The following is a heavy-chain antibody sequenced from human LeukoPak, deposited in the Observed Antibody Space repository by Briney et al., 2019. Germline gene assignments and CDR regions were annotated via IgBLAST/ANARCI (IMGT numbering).Heavy chain of an antibody. J-gene: IGHJ6*03. D-gene: IGHD4-17*01. Sequence: ASVKLSCKVSGYTFTDYYMHWVQQAPGKGLEWMGLVDPEDGETIYAEKFQGRVTITADTSTDTAYMELSSLGSEDTAVYYCATDRPRTVTTVYYYMDVWGKGTTVTVSS. CDR2: VDPEDGET. V-gene: IGHV1-69-2*01. CDR3: ATDRPRTVTTVYYYMDV. CDR1: GYTFTDYY.